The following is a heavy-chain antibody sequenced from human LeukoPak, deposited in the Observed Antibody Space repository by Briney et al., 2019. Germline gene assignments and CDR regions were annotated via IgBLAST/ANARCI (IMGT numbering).Heavy chain of an antibody. D-gene: IGHD5-18*01. V-gene: IGHV3-7*01. CDR1: GFTFSNYW. J-gene: IGHJ4*02. CDR2: VKRDGSEE. Sequence: GGSLRLSCAASGFTFSNYWISWVRQAPGKGLEWVANVKRDGSEEYYVDSVKGRFTVSRDNARNSLYLQMNSLRVEDTAVYYCASLDTAMSNAGHWGQGTLVTVSS. CDR3: ASLDTAMSNAGH.